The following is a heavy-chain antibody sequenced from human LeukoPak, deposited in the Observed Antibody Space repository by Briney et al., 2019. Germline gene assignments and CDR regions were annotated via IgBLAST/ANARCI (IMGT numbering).Heavy chain of an antibody. D-gene: IGHD2-2*01. V-gene: IGHV3-30-3*01. J-gene: IGHJ4*02. CDR1: GFTFSSYA. CDR3: ASAYQLPWYYFDY. CDR2: ISCDGSNK. Sequence: PGRSLRLSCAASGFTFSSYAMHWVRQAPGKGLEWVAVISCDGSNKYYADSVKGRFTISRDNSKNTLYLQMNSLRAEDTAVYYCASAYQLPWYYFDYWGQGTLVTVSS.